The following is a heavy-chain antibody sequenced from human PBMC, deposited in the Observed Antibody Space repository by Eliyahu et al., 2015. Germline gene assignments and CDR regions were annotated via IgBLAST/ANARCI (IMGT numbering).Heavy chain of an antibody. CDR3: AREVRILMVYANXYGMDV. CDR1: GGXISXGGYY. J-gene: IGHJ6*02. Sequence: QVQLQESGPGLVKPSQTLSLTCXVSGGXISXGGYYWSWIRQHPGKGLEXIGYIYYSGSTYYNPSLKSRVTISVDTSKNQFSLKLSSVTAADTAVYYCAREVRILMVYANXYGMDVWGQGTTVTVSS. D-gene: IGHD2-8*01. V-gene: IGHV4-31*03. CDR2: IYYSGST.